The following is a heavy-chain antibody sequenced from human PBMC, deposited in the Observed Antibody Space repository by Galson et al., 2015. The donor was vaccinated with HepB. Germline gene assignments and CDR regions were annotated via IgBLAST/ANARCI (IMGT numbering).Heavy chain of an antibody. CDR2: ISAYNGNT. CDR1: GYTFTSYG. Sequence: SVKVSCKASGYTFTSYGISWVRQAPGQGLEWMGWISAYNGNTNYAQKLQGRVTMTTDTSTSTAYMELRSLRSDDTAVYYCARNGDHYSSSWRWYFDYWGQGTLVTVSS. D-gene: IGHD6-13*01. J-gene: IGHJ4*02. CDR3: ARNGDHYSSSWRWYFDY. V-gene: IGHV1-18*01.